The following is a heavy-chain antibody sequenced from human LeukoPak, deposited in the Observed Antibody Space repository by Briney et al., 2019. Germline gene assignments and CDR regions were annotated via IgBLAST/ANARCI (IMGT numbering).Heavy chain of an antibody. CDR1: GFTISSNY. CDR3: ARDPAPATGAFDI. V-gene: IGHV3-53*01. Sequence: GSLRLSCAASGFTISSNYMNWVRQAPGKGLEWVSVIFNSGDTYYADSVKGRFTISRDTSKNTLYLQMNSLGVDDTAVYYCARDPAPATGAFDIWGQGTMVIIS. D-gene: IGHD1-1*01. CDR2: IFNSGDT. J-gene: IGHJ3*02.